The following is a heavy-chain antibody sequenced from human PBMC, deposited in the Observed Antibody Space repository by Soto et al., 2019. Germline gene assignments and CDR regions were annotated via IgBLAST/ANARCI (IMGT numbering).Heavy chain of an antibody. CDR2: IYYSGSN. CDR3: ARHNYGDYFDY. V-gene: IGHV4-59*08. D-gene: IGHD4-17*01. J-gene: IGHJ4*02. Sequence: QVQLQESGPGLVKPSETLSLTCTVSGGSISSYYWSWIRQPPGKGLEWIGYIYYSGSNNYNPTLNSRVTSSVDTSNNRFSLKLRSVTAADTAVYYCARHNYGDYFDYWGQGTLVTVSS. CDR1: GGSISSYY.